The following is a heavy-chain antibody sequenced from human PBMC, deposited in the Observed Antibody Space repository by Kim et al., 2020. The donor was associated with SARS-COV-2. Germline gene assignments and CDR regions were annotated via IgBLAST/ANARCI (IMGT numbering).Heavy chain of an antibody. J-gene: IGHJ4*02. D-gene: IGHD3-9*01. V-gene: IGHV1-69*01. Sequence: GRVTITADESTSTAYMELSSLRSEDTAVYYCARVRYFDWLLPVTGGYFDYWGQGTLVTVSS. CDR3: ARVRYFDWLLPVTGGYFDY.